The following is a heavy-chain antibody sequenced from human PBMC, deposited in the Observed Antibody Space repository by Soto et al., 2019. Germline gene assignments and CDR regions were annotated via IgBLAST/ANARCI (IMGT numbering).Heavy chain of an antibody. V-gene: IGHV4-61*01. CDR1: DGSFSSGKYY. D-gene: IGHD5-12*01. CDR2: IHSSGST. J-gene: IGHJ4*02. CDR3: ARDSLALFDS. Sequence: XATLSLTSSVSDGSFSSGKYYWTWIRQPPGKGLEWIGYIHSSGSTLYNPSLKSRVTISVDTSMNQFSLKLTSLTAEDTALYYCARDSLALFDSWGQGTLVTVS.